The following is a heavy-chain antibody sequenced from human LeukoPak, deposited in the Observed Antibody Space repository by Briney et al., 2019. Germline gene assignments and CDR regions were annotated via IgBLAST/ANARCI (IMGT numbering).Heavy chain of an antibody. D-gene: IGHD3-22*01. CDR2: IYHSGST. V-gene: IGHV4-59*08. CDR3: ARVHVNSGYYFGDAFDI. CDR1: GGSISSYY. Sequence: SETLSLTCTVSGGSISSYYWSWIRQPPGKGLEWIANIYHSGSTYYNPSLKSRATISVETSKNQFSLKLSSVTAADTAIYYCARVHVNSGYYFGDAFDIWGQGTMVTVSS. J-gene: IGHJ3*02.